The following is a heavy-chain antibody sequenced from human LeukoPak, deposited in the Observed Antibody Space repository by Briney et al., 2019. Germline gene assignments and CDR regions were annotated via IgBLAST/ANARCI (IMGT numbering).Heavy chain of an antibody. CDR1: GDSFFXXX. CDR3: ARQIVTYYYGSGSYYNYDY. V-gene: IGHV5-51*01. D-gene: IGHD3-10*01. CDR2: XXXXDSDI. Sequence: GESRXXSCKGAGDSFFXXXXGWGXXMXXXXVXXXXIXXXXDSDIRYSPSFQGQVTISVDKSINTAYLQWSSLKASDTAMYYCARQIVTYYYGSGSYYNYDYWGQGTLVTVSS. J-gene: IGHJ4*02.